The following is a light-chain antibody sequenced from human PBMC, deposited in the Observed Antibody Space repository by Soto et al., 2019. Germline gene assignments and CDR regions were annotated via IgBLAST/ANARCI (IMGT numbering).Light chain of an antibody. V-gene: IGKV3-11*01. J-gene: IGKJ5*01. CDR3: QQRSNWPPT. CDR1: QSVSSY. CDR2: DAS. Sequence: TQSPPTLSASVGDRVTITCRASQSVSSYLAWYQQKPGQAPRLLIYDASNRATGIPARFSGSGSGTDFTLTISSLEPEDFAVYYCQQRSNWPPTFGQGTRLEIK.